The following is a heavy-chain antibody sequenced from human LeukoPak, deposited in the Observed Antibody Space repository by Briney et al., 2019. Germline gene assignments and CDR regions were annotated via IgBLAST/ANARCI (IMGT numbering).Heavy chain of an antibody. CDR1: GGSFSGYY. J-gene: IGHJ4*02. CDR3: ARKRARFGELLPYYFDY. V-gene: IGHV4-34*01. D-gene: IGHD3-10*01. CDR2: INHSGST. Sequence: SETPSLTCAVYGGSFSGYYWSWIRQPPGKGLGWIGEINHSGSTNYNPSLKSRVTISVDTSKNQFSLKLSSVTAADTAVYYCARKRARFGELLPYYFDYWGQGTLVTVSS.